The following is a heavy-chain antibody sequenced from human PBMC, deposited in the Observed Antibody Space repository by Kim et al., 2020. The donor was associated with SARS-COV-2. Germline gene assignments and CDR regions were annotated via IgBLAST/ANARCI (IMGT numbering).Heavy chain of an antibody. CDR1: GGSFSGYY. J-gene: IGHJ6*02. D-gene: IGHD1-7*01. CDR3: ARASGSGTTTYYYYYYGMDV. Sequence: SETLSLTCAVYGGSFSGYYWSWIRQPPGKGLEWIGEINHSGSTNYNQSLKSRVTISVDTSKNQFSLKLSSVTAADTAVYYCARASGSGTTTYYYYYYGMDVWGQGTTVTVSS. CDR2: INHSGST. V-gene: IGHV4-34*01.